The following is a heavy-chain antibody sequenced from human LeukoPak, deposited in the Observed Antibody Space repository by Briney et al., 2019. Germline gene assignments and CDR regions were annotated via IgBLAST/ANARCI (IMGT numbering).Heavy chain of an antibody. V-gene: IGHV3-33*01. CDR2: IWYEGHTK. CDR3: AREWGRIAVAGGPGY. Sequence: PGESLRLSCEASGFIFSNYGMHWVRQAPGKGLEWLALIWYEGHTKFYADSVKGRFTISRDNSGNTLFLHMTNLRVEDTAVYYCAREWGRIAVAGGPGYWGQGALVTVSS. CDR1: GFIFSNYG. J-gene: IGHJ4*02. D-gene: IGHD6-19*01.